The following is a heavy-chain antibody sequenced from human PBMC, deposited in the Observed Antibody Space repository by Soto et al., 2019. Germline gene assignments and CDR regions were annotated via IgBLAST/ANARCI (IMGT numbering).Heavy chain of an antibody. V-gene: IGHV1-69*12. J-gene: IGHJ6*02. CDR3: ARDKDRQQLGGNYYYILDV. CDR2: IMPIFATP. Sequence: QVQLVQSGAEVKKPGSSVNVSCKASGGTFSSYTISWVRQAPGQGLEWVGGIMPIFATPDYAQKFQGRVTISADESTATAYLELTSLTTDDTAVYYCARDKDRQQLGGNYYYILDVWGQGTAITVSS. CDR1: GGTFSSYT. D-gene: IGHD3-3*02.